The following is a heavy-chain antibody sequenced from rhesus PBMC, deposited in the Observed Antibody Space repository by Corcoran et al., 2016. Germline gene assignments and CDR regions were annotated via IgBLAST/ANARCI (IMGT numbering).Heavy chain of an antibody. CDR3: ARVHSNYNIDF. CDR1: GFTFSDHY. J-gene: IGHJ4*01. CDR2: IRNKANSYTT. D-gene: IGHD4-23*01. V-gene: IGHV3-38*01. Sequence: GGGLVQPGGSLRLSCTASGFTFSDHYMDWVRQAPGKGLEWVGRIRNKANSYTTEYAASVKGRFTVSRDDSKNTLYLQMSSLKTEDTAVYYCARVHSNYNIDFWGQGVLVTVSS.